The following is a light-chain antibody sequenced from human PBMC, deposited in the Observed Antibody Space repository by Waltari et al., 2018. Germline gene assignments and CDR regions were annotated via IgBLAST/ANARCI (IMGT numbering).Light chain of an antibody. CDR2: WES. V-gene: IGKV4-1*01. Sequence: DIVMTQSPDSLAVSLGERATINCKSSQSVLYSSNNKNYLAWSHQKTGQPPNLLIYWESTRESGVPDRFSGSGSGRECTLTISSLQAEDVAVYYCQQYYSTSVTFGQGTKVEIK. CDR3: QQYYSTSVT. J-gene: IGKJ1*01. CDR1: QSVLYSSNNKNY.